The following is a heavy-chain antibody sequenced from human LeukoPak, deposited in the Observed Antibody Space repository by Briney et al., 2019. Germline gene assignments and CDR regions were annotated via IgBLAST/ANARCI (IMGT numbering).Heavy chain of an antibody. CDR2: ISSSGSTI. V-gene: IGHV3-48*03. Sequence: GGSLRLSCAASGFTFSSYEMNWVRQAPGKGLEWVPYISSSGSTIYCADSVKGRFTISRDNAKNSLYLQMNSLRAEDTAVYYCASGGYDSSFDYWGQGTLVTVSS. D-gene: IGHD5-12*01. CDR3: ASGGYDSSFDY. CDR1: GFTFSSYE. J-gene: IGHJ4*02.